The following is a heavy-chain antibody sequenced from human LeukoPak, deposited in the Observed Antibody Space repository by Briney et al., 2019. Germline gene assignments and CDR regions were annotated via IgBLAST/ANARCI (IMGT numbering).Heavy chain of an antibody. CDR3: ARVPAYYYDSSGRRAFDI. Sequence: GASVKVSCKASGYTFTGYYMHWVRQAPGQGLEWMGWINPNSGGTNYAQKFQGRVTMTRDTSISTAYMELSRLRSDDTAVYYCARVPAYYYDSSGRRAFDIWGQGTKVTVSS. V-gene: IGHV1-2*02. CDR2: INPNSGGT. CDR1: GYTFTGYY. J-gene: IGHJ3*02. D-gene: IGHD3-22*01.